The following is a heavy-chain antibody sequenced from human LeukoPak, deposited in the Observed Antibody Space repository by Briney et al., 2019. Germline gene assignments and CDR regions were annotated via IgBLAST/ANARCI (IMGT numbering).Heavy chain of an antibody. CDR2: ISGSGGST. CDR3: AKSRQSGYYFYYFDY. V-gene: IGHV3-23*01. CDR1: GFTFSSYA. Sequence: PGGSLRLSCAASGFTFSSYAMNWVRQAPGKGLEWVSAISGSGGSTYYADSVKGRFTISRDNSKNTLYLQMNSLRAEDTAVYYCAKSRQSGYYFYYFDYWGQGTLVTVSS. D-gene: IGHD3-22*01. J-gene: IGHJ4*02.